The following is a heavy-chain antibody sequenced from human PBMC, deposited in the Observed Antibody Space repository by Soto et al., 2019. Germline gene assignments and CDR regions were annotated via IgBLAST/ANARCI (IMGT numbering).Heavy chain of an antibody. J-gene: IGHJ5*02. CDR2: ISSSSSTI. V-gene: IGHV3-48*02. CDR1: GFTFSSYS. D-gene: IGHD6-19*01. Sequence: EVQLVESGGGLVQPGGSLRLSCAASGFTFSSYSMNWVRQAPGMGLEWVSYISSSSSTIYYADSVKGRFTISRDNAKNSLYLQMNSLRDEGTAVYYCAREAGTWHLPLNWFDPWGQGTLVTVSS. CDR3: AREAGTWHLPLNWFDP.